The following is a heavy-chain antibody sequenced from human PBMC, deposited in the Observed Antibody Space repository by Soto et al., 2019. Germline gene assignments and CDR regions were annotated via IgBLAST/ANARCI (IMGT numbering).Heavy chain of an antibody. Sequence: QVQLQQWGAGLLKPSETLSLTCAVYSGSFSGYYCSWIRQPPGKGLEWIGELNDSGGTNYNASLKSRVSMSVDTSKNQFSLKLSSVTAADTAVYYCARARGGVQHWGQGTLVTVSS. CDR2: LNDSGGT. V-gene: IGHV4-34*01. CDR1: SGSFSGYY. CDR3: ARARGGVQH. D-gene: IGHD3-10*01. J-gene: IGHJ1*01.